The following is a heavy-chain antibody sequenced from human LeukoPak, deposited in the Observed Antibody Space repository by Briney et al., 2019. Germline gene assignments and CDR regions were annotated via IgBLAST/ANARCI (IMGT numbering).Heavy chain of an antibody. D-gene: IGHD3-22*01. CDR1: GFTFSSCS. Sequence: GGSLRLSCAASGFTFSSCSMNWVRQAPGKGLEWVSSISSSSGYIYYADSVKGRFTISRDNAKNSLYLQMNSLRAEDTAVYYCARDPETYYYDSSGYYHDYWGQGTLVTVSS. J-gene: IGHJ4*02. CDR2: ISSSSGYI. CDR3: ARDPETYYYDSSGYYHDY. V-gene: IGHV3-21*01.